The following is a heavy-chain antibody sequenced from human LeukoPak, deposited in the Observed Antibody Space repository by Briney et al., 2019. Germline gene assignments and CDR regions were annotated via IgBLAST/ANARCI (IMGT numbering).Heavy chain of an antibody. CDR2: INPNSGGT. CDR1: GYTFTGYY. V-gene: IGHV1-2*02. Sequence: GASVKVSCKAFGYTFTGYYMHWVRQAPGQGLEWMGWINPNSGGTNYAQKFQGRVTMTRDTSISTAYMELSRLRSDDTAVYYCARWGGTPYYYYYMDVWGKGTTVTISS. J-gene: IGHJ6*03. D-gene: IGHD3-16*01. CDR3: ARWGGTPYYYYYMDV.